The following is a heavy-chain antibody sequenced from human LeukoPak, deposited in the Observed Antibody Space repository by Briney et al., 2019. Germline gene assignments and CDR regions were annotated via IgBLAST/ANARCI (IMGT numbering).Heavy chain of an antibody. V-gene: IGHV4-39*01. CDR2: IYYSGST. D-gene: IGHD4-17*01. J-gene: IGHJ4*02. CDR3: ARRGSEYGDYGFFEY. Sequence: SETLSLTCTVSGGSISSSSYYWGWIRQPPGKGLEWIGSIYYSGSTYYNPSVKSRVTISVDTSKNQFSLKLNSVTAADTAVYYCARRGSEYGDYGFFEYWGQGTLVTVSS. CDR1: GGSISSSSYY.